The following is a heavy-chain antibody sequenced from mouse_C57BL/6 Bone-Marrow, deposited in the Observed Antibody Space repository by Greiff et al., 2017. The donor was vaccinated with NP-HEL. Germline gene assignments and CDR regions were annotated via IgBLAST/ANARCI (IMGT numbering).Heavy chain of an antibody. V-gene: IGHV5-6*02. D-gene: IGHD1-1*01. Sequence: DVMLVESGGDLVKPGGSLKLSCAASGFTFSSYGMSWVRQTPDKRLEWVATISSGGSYTYYPDSVKGRFTISRDNAKNTLYLQMSSLKSEDTAMYYCARRTVVDYAMDYWGQGTSVTVSS. CDR3: ARRTVVDYAMDY. J-gene: IGHJ4*01. CDR1: GFTFSSYG. CDR2: ISSGGSYT.